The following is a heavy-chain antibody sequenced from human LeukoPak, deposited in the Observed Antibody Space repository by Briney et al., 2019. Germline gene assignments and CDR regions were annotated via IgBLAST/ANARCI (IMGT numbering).Heavy chain of an antibody. J-gene: IGHJ6*02. CDR2: ISYDGSNK. CDR3: AKYLVGWFYYYYGMDV. V-gene: IGHV3-30*18. CDR1: GFTFSRYG. D-gene: IGHD1-26*01. Sequence: PGGALRLSCAASGFTFSRYGMQWVGQAPGKGGEGGAGISYDGSNKYYADAGKGRFTISRDNSKNTLYLQMNSLRAEDTAVYYCAKYLVGWFYYYYGMDVCGQGTTVTVSS.